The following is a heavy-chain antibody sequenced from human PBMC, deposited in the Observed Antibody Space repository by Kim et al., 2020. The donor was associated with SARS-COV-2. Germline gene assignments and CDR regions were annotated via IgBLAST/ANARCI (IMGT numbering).Heavy chain of an antibody. V-gene: IGHV1-69*01. CDR2: A. D-gene: IGHD2-15*01. J-gene: IGHJ4*02. CDR3: ARVRPGGTLDY. Sequence: ANYAQKVQGRVTITADESTSTAYMELSSLRSEDTAVYYCARVRPGGTLDYWGQGTLVTVSS.